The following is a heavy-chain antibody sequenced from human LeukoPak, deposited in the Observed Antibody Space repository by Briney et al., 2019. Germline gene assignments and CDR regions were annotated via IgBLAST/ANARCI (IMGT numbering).Heavy chain of an antibody. CDR2: ISSSSSTI. CDR3: ARDGRSSGWYSYFQH. CDR1: GFTFSSYA. D-gene: IGHD6-19*01. J-gene: IGHJ1*01. V-gene: IGHV3-48*04. Sequence: PGGSLRLSCAASGFTFSSYAMSWVRQAPGKGLEWVSYISSSSSTIYYADSVKGRFTISRDNAKNSLYLQMNSLRAEDMAVYYCARDGRSSGWYSYFQHWGQGTLVTVSS.